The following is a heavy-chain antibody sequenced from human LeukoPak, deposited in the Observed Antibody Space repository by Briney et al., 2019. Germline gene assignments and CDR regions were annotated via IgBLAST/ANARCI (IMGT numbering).Heavy chain of an antibody. Sequence: GGSLRLSCAASGFTFSSYGMHWVRQAPGKGLEWVAFIRYDGSNKYYADSVKGRFTISRDNSKNTLYLQMNSLRAEDTAVYYCAKDMVVTKYYFGYWGQGTLVTVSS. J-gene: IGHJ4*02. CDR2: IRYDGSNK. V-gene: IGHV3-30*02. CDR1: GFTFSSYG. D-gene: IGHD2-15*01. CDR3: AKDMVVTKYYFGY.